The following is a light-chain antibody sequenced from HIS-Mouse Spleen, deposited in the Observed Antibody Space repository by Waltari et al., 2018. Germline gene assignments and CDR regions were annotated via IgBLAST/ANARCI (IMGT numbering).Light chain of an antibody. CDR1: QSVLYSSNNKNY. Sequence: DIVMTQSPDSLAVSLGERATINRKSSQSVLYSSNNKNYLAWYQQKPGQPPKLLIYWASTRESGVPDRFSGSGSGTDFTLTISSLQAEDVAVYYCQQYYSTPPTFGGGTKVEIK. CDR3: QQYYSTPPT. CDR2: WAS. V-gene: IGKV4-1*01. J-gene: IGKJ4*01.